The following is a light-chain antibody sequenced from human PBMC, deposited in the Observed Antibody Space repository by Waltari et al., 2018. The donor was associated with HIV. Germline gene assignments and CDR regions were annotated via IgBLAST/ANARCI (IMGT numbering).Light chain of an antibody. V-gene: IGLV1-47*01. CDR2: RNN. CDR1: GSNIGSNY. Sequence: QSVLTQPPSASGTPGQRVTISCSGSGSNIGSNYVYWYQQLPGTAPKLLLYRNNQRPSGVPDRFSGSKSGISASLAISGLRSEDEADYYCAAWGNSLSLLFGGGTKLTVL. J-gene: IGLJ2*01. CDR3: AAWGNSLSLL.